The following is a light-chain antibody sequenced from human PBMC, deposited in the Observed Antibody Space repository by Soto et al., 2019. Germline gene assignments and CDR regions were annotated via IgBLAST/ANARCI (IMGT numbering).Light chain of an antibody. CDR3: QQANSFSTWT. CDR2: AAS. J-gene: IGKJ1*01. V-gene: IGKV1-12*01. Sequence: DIQMTQSPSFVSASVGDSVTITCRASQGISSWLAWYQQKPGQAPKLLIYAASSLQSGGPSRFSGSAYGTNFSRTISSLQHEDFATYFCQQANSFSTWTFGQGTKVEIK. CDR1: QGISSW.